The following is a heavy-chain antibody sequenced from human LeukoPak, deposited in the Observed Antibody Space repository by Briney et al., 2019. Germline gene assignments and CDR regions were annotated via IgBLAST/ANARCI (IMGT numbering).Heavy chain of an antibody. CDR2: MNPNSGNT. CDR3: ARGSGIAVACWFDP. J-gene: IGHJ5*02. D-gene: IGHD6-19*01. Sequence: ASVKVSCKASGGTFSSYAISWVRQATGQGLEWMGWMNPNSGNTGYAQKFQGRVTMTRNTSISTAYMELSSLRSEDTAVYYCARGSGIAVACWFDPWGQGTLVTVSS. V-gene: IGHV1-8*02. CDR1: GGTFSSYA.